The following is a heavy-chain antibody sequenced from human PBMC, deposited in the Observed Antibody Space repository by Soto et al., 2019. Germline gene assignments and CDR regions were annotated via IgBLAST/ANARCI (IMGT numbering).Heavy chain of an antibody. CDR3: AKANSGDDDEFDY. V-gene: IGHV1-2*02. D-gene: IGHD5-12*01. CDR2: INPKSGGT. Sequence: ASVKVSCKASGYTFTGYYMHWVRQAPGQGLEWMGWINPKSGGTDYAQKFQGRVTMTRDTSSSSAYMELSSLRSDDTAVYYCAKANSGDDDEFDYWGRGTQVTVSS. CDR1: GYTFTGYY. J-gene: IGHJ4*02.